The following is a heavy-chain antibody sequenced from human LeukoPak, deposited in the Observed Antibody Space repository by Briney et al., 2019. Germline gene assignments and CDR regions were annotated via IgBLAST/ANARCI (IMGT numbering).Heavy chain of an antibody. J-gene: IGHJ3*02. CDR1: GGSISSYY. CDR2: IYTSGST. D-gene: IGHD6-19*01. CDR3: ARFLAVSAFDI. Sequence: PSETLSLTCTVSGGSISSYYWSWIRQPAGKGLGWIGRIYTSGSTNYNPSLKSRVTMSVDTSKNQFSLKLSSVTAADTAVYYCARFLAVSAFDIWGQGTMVTVSS. V-gene: IGHV4-4*07.